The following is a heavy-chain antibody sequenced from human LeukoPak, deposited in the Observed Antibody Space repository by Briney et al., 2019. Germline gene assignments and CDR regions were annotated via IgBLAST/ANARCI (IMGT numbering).Heavy chain of an antibody. J-gene: IGHJ5*02. Sequence: GASVKVSCKASGYTFTSYDINWVRQATGQGLEWMGWISAYNGNTNYAQKLQGRVTMTTDTSTSTAYMELRSLRSDDTAVYYCARDGRERNRSWFDPWGQGTLVTVSS. V-gene: IGHV1-18*01. CDR2: ISAYNGNT. CDR1: GYTFTSYD. CDR3: ARDGRERNRSWFDP. D-gene: IGHD1-26*01.